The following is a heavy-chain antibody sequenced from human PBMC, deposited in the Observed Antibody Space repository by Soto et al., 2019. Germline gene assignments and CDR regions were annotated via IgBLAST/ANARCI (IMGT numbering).Heavy chain of an antibody. CDR2: IRSKANSYAT. CDR1: GFTFSGSA. J-gene: IGHJ6*03. Sequence: GGSLRLSCAASGFTFSGSAMHWVRQASGKGLEWVGRIRSKANSYATAYAASVKGRFTISRDDSKNTAYLQMNSLKTEDTAVYYCTSPLPYYDFWSGYYMDVWGKGTTVTVSS. V-gene: IGHV3-73*01. CDR3: TSPLPYYDFWSGYYMDV. D-gene: IGHD3-3*01.